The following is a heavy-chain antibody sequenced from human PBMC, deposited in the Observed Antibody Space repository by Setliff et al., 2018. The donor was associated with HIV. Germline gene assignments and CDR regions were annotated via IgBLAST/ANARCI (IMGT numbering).Heavy chain of an antibody. CDR3: ARTTLTIFGVVIPDY. CDR1: GGSIRSSTYY. V-gene: IGHV4-39*07. CDR2: LHYSGNT. J-gene: IGHJ4*02. Sequence: SETLSLTCTVSGGSIRSSTYYWGWIRQSPGKGLEWIGRLHYSGNTYYNSSLKSRVTISLDTSKNQFSLKLSSVTAADTAVYYCARTTLTIFGVVIPDYWGQGTLVTVSS. D-gene: IGHD3-3*01.